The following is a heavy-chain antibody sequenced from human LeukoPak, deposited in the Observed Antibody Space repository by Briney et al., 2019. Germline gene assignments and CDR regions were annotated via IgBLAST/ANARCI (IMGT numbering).Heavy chain of an antibody. CDR2: ISYDGSNK. CDR1: GFTFSSYA. V-gene: IGHV3-30-3*01. Sequence: GGSLRLSCAASGFTFSSYAMHWVRQAPGKGLEWVAVISYDGSNKYYADSVKGRFTISRDNSKNTLYLQMNSLRAEDTAVYYCASRNDYGDYWGQGTLVTVSS. CDR3: ASRNDYGDY. J-gene: IGHJ4*02.